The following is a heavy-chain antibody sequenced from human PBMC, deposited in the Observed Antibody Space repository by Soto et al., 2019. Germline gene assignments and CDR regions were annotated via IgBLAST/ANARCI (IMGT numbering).Heavy chain of an antibody. CDR1: GFIFSGSA. Sequence: EVQLVESGGGLFKPGGSLKLSCEASGFIFSGSAVHWVGQASGKGLEWVGRILSRAGNYATAYPASMKGRFTISRDDSENTAFLQMNSLKTEDTAVYYCIRGGSPYYYDYWGQGTLVAVSS. CDR2: ILSRAGNYAT. V-gene: IGHV3-73*01. J-gene: IGHJ4*02. CDR3: IRGGSPYYYDY.